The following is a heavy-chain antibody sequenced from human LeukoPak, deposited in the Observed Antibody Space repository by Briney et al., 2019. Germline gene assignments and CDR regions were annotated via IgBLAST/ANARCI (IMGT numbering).Heavy chain of an antibody. CDR3: ARSFEAEPSFFDY. Sequence: PGGSLRLSCAASGFTFSSYSMNWVRQAPGKGLEWVSYISSSSSTIYYADSVKGRFTISRDNAKNSLYLQMNSLRAEDTAVYYCARSFEAEPSFFDYWGQGTLVTVSS. V-gene: IGHV3-48*04. D-gene: IGHD1-14*01. J-gene: IGHJ4*02. CDR2: ISSSSSTI. CDR1: GFTFSSYS.